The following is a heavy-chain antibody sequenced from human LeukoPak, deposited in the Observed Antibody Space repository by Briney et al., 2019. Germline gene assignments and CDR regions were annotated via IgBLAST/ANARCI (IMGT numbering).Heavy chain of an antibody. V-gene: IGHV3-23*01. CDR1: GFTFSSYA. CDR2: ISGSGGST. Sequence: PGGSLRLSCAASGFTFSSYAMSWVRQAPGKGLEWVSAISGSGGSTYYADSVEGRFTISRDNSKNTLYLQMNSLRAEDTAVYYCARDQDYYYYGMDVWGQGTTVTVSS. J-gene: IGHJ6*02. CDR3: ARDQDYYYYGMDV.